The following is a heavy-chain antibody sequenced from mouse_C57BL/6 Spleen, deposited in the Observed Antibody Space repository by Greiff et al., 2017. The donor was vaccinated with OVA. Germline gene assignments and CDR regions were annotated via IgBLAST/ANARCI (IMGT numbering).Heavy chain of an antibody. V-gene: IGHV1-80*01. CDR2: IYPGDGDT. CDR3: ARSGLGPWYFDV. CDR1: GYAFSSYW. D-gene: IGHD3-1*01. Sequence: VQVVESGAELVKPGASVKISCKASGYAFSSYWMNWVKQRPGKGLEWIGQIYPGDGDTNYNGKFKGKATLTADKSSSTAYMQLSSLTSEDSAVYFCARSGLGPWYFDVWGTGTTVTVSS. J-gene: IGHJ1*03.